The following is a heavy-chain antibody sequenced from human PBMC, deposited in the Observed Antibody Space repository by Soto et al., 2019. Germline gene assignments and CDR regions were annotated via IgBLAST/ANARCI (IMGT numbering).Heavy chain of an antibody. CDR2: INPTDGST. CDR3: AKWEGKSSGWYDGNDAFDI. J-gene: IGHJ3*02. CDR1: GYTFTSYY. D-gene: IGHD6-19*01. Sequence: ASVKVSCKASGYTFTSYYLHWVRQAPGQGLEWMGIINPTDGSTIYAQKFQGRVIMTRDTSTSTVYMDLSSLRAEDTAVYYCAKWEGKSSGWYDGNDAFDIWGEGTMVTVSS. V-gene: IGHV1-46*01.